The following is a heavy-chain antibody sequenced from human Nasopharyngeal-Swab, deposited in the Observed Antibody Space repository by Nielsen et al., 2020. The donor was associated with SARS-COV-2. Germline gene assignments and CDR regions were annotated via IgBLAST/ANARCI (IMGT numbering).Heavy chain of an antibody. CDR2: IYYSGST. J-gene: IGHJ6*03. CDR1: GGSISSYS. V-gene: IGHV4-59*01. Sequence: SQTLSLTCAVSGGSISSYSWSWIRLPPGKGLEWIGYIYYSGSTNYSPSLKSRVTISVDTSKNQSSLKLNSVTAADTAVYYCARTAGYYYIDVWGKGTTVTVSS. CDR3: ARTAGYYYIDV. D-gene: IGHD6-13*01.